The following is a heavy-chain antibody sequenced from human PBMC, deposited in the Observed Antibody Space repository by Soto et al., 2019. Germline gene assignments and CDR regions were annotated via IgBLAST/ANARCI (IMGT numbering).Heavy chain of an antibody. CDR1: GGTFSSYA. D-gene: IGHD1-26*01. CDR2: IIPIFGTA. CDR3: ARRREKGIGSYYFDY. V-gene: IGHV1-69*01. Sequence: QVQLVQFGAEVKKPGSSVKVSCKASGGTFSSYAISWVRQAPGQGLEWMGGIIPIFGTANYAQKFQGRVTITADESTSTAYMELSSLRSEDTAVYYCARRREKGIGSYYFDYWGQGTLVTVSS. J-gene: IGHJ4*02.